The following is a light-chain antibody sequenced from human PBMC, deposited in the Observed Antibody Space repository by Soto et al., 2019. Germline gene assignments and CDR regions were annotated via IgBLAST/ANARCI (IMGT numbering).Light chain of an antibody. V-gene: IGKV4-1*01. J-gene: IGKJ1*01. Sequence: DIVMTQSPDSLAVSLGEGATINCKSSQSILYSSNNKNYLAWYQQKPGQPPKLLIYWASTLESGVPDRFSGSGSGTDFTLTISSLQAEDVAVYYCQQYYKTPPTFGQGTKVEIK. CDR1: QSILYSSNNKNY. CDR2: WAS. CDR3: QQYYKTPPT.